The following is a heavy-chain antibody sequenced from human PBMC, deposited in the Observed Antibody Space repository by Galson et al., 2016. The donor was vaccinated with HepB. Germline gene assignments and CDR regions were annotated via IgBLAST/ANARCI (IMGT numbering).Heavy chain of an antibody. CDR2: ISSGGTT. CDR3: AKDRDSNWYEKYFQH. CDR1: GFTFNIYA. Sequence: SLRLSCAASGFTFNIYAMSWVRLAPGKGLEWVSAISSGGTTYYEDSVKGRFTISRDNSKNTLSLQMNSLRAEDTAVYYCAKDRDSNWYEKYFQHWGQGTLVTVSS. J-gene: IGHJ1*01. V-gene: IGHV3-23*01. D-gene: IGHD6-13*01.